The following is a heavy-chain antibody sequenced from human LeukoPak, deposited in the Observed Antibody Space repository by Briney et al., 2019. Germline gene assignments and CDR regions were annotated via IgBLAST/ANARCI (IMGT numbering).Heavy chain of an antibody. Sequence: PSETLSLTCTVSGGSISSYYWSWIRQPPGKGLEWIGYIYYSGSTNYNPSLKSRVTISVDTSKNQFSLKLSSVTAADTAVYYCARVTGRAQRITMVRGVLRFDYWGQGTLVTVSS. CDR3: ARVTGRAQRITMVRGVLRFDY. D-gene: IGHD3-10*01. CDR2: IYYSGST. CDR1: GGSISSYY. V-gene: IGHV4-59*01. J-gene: IGHJ4*02.